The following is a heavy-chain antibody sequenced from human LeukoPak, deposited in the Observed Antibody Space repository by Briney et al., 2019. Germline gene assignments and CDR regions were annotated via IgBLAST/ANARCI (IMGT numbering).Heavy chain of an antibody. V-gene: IGHV4-31*03. CDR1: GGSIISGGYY. J-gene: IGHJ3*02. D-gene: IGHD3-10*01. CDR2: IYYSGST. CDR3: ARGVKGLRGAFDI. Sequence: SETLSLTCTVSGGSIISGGYYWSWIRQHPGKGLEWIGYIYYSGSTYSNPSLKSRLTLSVDISKNQFSLKVSSVTAADTAVYYCARGVKGLRGAFDIWGQGTMVTVSS.